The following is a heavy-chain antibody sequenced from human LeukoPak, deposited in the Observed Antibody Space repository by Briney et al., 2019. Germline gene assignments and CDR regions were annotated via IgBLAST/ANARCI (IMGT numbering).Heavy chain of an antibody. CDR2: INHSGST. CDR3: ARRRGQGSASYFHYYYYGMDV. J-gene: IGHJ6*02. D-gene: IGHD3-10*01. Sequence: MSSETLFLTCAVHGGPFSGYYWSWIRQPPGKGLEWNGEINHSGSTNYNPSLKSRVTISEDTSKNQFSLKLSSVTAADTAVYYCARRRGQGSASYFHYYYYGMDVWGQGTTVTVSS. CDR1: GGPFSGYY. V-gene: IGHV4-34*01.